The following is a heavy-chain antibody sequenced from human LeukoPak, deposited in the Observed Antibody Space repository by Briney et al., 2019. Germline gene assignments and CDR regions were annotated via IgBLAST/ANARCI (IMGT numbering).Heavy chain of an antibody. CDR3: ARDRGGNSGGKNDLDI. Sequence: GGSLRLSCAASGFTFSSYWMSWVRQAPGKGLEWVANIKQDGSEKYYVDSVKGRFTISRDNAKNSLYLQMNSLRAEDTAVYYCARDRGGNSGGKNDLDIWGQGTVVTVSS. V-gene: IGHV3-7*01. CDR1: GFTFSSYW. CDR2: IKQDGSEK. J-gene: IGHJ3*02. D-gene: IGHD4-23*01.